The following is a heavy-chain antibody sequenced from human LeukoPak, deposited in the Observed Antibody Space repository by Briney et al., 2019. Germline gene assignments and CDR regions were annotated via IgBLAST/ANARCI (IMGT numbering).Heavy chain of an antibody. CDR3: AREYNSGPKQTDAFDI. Sequence: GGSLRLSCVASGFTFSSYSMNWVRQAPGKGLEWISYISGSSSITYYVDSVKGRFIISRDNAKNTLYLQMNSLRTEDTAVYYCAREYNSGPKQTDAFDIWGQGTMVTVSS. CDR1: GFTFSSYS. V-gene: IGHV3-48*04. D-gene: IGHD3-22*01. CDR2: ISGSSSIT. J-gene: IGHJ3*02.